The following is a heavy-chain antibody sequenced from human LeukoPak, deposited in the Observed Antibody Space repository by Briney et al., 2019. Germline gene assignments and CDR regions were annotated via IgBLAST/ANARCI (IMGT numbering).Heavy chain of an antibody. J-gene: IGHJ4*02. CDR1: GFTFSSYG. CDR2: IRYDGSNK. D-gene: IGHD5-18*01. CDR3: AKDRPSWIQLWYGKIFDY. V-gene: IGHV3-30*02. Sequence: GGSLRLSCAASGFTFSSYGMHWVRQAPGKGLEWVAFIRYDGSNKYYADSVKGRFTISRDNSKNTLYLQMNSLRAEDTAVYYCAKDRPSWIQLWYGKIFDYWGQGTLVTVSS.